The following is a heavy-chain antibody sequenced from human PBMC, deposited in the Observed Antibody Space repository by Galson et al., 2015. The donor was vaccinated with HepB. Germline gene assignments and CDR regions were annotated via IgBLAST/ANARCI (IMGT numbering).Heavy chain of an antibody. J-gene: IGHJ4*02. CDR1: GFTFNNFW. V-gene: IGHV3-7*01. CDR3: ARVADSDYGDHSHFDY. CDR2: IKQDGSEK. D-gene: IGHD4-17*01. Sequence: SLRLSCAASGFTFNNFWMSWVRQAPGKGLEWVANIKQDGSEKYYVDSVKGRFTISRDNAKNSLYLQMNSLGAEDTAVYYCARVADSDYGDHSHFDYWGQGTLVTVSS.